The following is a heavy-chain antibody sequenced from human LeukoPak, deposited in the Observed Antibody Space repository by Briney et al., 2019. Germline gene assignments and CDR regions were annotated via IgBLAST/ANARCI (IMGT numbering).Heavy chain of an antibody. CDR3: ARGEYSGGPYYYYGMDV. CDR2: INQDGSEK. D-gene: IGHD6-6*01. J-gene: IGHJ6*04. V-gene: IGHV3-7*03. CDR1: GATFSSYW. Sequence: GGSLRLSCAASGATFSSYWMSWVRQAPGTGLEWVANINQDGSEKYYVDSVKGRFTISRDNAKNSLYLQMNSLRAEDTAVYYCARGEYSGGPYYYYGMDVWGKGTTVTVSS.